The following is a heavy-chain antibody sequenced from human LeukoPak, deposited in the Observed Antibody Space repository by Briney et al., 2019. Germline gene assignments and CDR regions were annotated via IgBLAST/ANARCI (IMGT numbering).Heavy chain of an antibody. Sequence: GGSLRLSCAASGFTFSSYGMHWVRQAPGKGLEWVAVIWYDGTNKDYADSVKGRFTISRDNSKNTLYLQMNSLRAEDTAVYYCARDPVRVVVVPNPHYYYYGMDVWGQGTTVTVSS. J-gene: IGHJ6*02. CDR2: IWYDGTNK. V-gene: IGHV3-33*01. CDR3: ARDPVRVVVVPNPHYYYYGMDV. D-gene: IGHD2-2*01. CDR1: GFTFSSYG.